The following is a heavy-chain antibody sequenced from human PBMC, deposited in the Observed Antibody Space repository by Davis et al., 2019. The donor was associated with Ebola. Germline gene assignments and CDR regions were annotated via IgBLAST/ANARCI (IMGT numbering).Heavy chain of an antibody. J-gene: IGHJ3*01. CDR1: GYVFRNYV. Sequence: GESLKISCAASGYVFRNYVMSWVRQAPGKGLEWVSVIYAGGGTYYADSVKGRFTVSRDNSKNTLYLQMNGLRVEDTAIYYCAKDNRNIWSEVWGQGTMVTVSS. CDR3: AKDNRNIWSEV. V-gene: IGHV3-23*03. CDR2: IYAGGGT. D-gene: IGHD2/OR15-2a*01.